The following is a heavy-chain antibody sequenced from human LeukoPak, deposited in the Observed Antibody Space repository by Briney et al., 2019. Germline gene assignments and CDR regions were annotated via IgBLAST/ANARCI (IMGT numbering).Heavy chain of an antibody. CDR2: IYSGGST. J-gene: IGHJ4*02. CDR3: ARGYGGNSRYFDY. V-gene: IGHV3-53*01. CDR1: GFTVSSNY. Sequence: GGSLRLSCAASGFTVSSNYMSWVRQAPRKGLEWVSVIYSGGSTYYADSVKGRFTISRDNSKNTLYLQMNSLRAEDTAVYYCARGYGGNSRYFDYWGQGTLVTVSS. D-gene: IGHD4-23*01.